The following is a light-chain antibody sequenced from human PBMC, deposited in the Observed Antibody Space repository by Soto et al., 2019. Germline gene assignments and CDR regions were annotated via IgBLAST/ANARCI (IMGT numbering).Light chain of an antibody. CDR2: DAS. Sequence: DIQMTQSPSTLSASVGDRVTITCRASQSISSWLAWYQQKPGKAPKLLIYDASSLASGVPSRFSGSGSGTEFTPTISSLQPDDFATYYCQQYNSYSTFGQGTKVDIK. CDR1: QSISSW. J-gene: IGKJ1*01. V-gene: IGKV1-5*01. CDR3: QQYNSYST.